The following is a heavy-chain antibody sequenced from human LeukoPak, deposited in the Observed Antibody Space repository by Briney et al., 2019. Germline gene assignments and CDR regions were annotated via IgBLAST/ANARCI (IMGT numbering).Heavy chain of an antibody. CDR3: AKDRGYYGSGSYPPPTDY. CDR2: ISGSGGST. Sequence: GGSLRLSCAASGFTFSSDAMSWVRQAPRKGLEWVSAISGSGGSTYYADSVKGRFTISRDNSKNTLYLQMNSLRAEDTAVYYCAKDRGYYGSGSYPPPTDYWGQGTLVTVSS. D-gene: IGHD3-10*01. V-gene: IGHV3-23*01. J-gene: IGHJ4*02. CDR1: GFTFSSDA.